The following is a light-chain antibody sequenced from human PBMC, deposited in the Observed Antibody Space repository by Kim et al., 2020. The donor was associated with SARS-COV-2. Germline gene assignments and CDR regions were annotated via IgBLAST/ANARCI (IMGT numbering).Light chain of an antibody. V-gene: IGLV3-25*03. J-gene: IGLJ2*01. CDR3: QSTDSSDTYRV. CDR1: ALPKQY. CDR2: KDS. Sequence: SYELTQPPSVSVSPGQTARITCSGDALPKQYAYWYRQKPGQAPILVMYKDSERPSGMPERISGSSSGTTVTLTISGVQAEDEADYYCQSTDSSDTYRVFG.